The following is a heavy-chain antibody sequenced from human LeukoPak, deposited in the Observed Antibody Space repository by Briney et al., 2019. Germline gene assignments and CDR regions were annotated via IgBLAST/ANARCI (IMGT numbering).Heavy chain of an antibody. Sequence: SETLSLTCTVSGGSISGGSISSGGYYWSYIRQHPGKALEWIGYISYNGSTYYNPSLKSRVTISLDTSKNQFSLRVSSVTSADTAVYYCARGNSGYDYAFDSWGQGTMGTVS. CDR2: ISYNGST. CDR3: ARGNSGYDYAFDS. V-gene: IGHV4-31*03. D-gene: IGHD5-12*01. CDR1: GGSISSGGYY. J-gene: IGHJ3*02.